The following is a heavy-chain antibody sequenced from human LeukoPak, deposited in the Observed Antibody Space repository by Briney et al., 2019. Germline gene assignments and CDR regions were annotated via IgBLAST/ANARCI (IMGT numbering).Heavy chain of an antibody. Sequence: PSETLSLTCTVSGGSISSYYWSWIRQSPGKGLEWIGYISYSGNTNYNPPLKSRITISIDTSKNQFSLKLNSVTAADTAVYYCARTVLWFGEPSKNFEYWGQGTLVTVSS. CDR3: ARTVLWFGEPSKNFEY. J-gene: IGHJ4*02. CDR1: GGSISSYY. CDR2: ISYSGNT. V-gene: IGHV4-59*01. D-gene: IGHD3-10*01.